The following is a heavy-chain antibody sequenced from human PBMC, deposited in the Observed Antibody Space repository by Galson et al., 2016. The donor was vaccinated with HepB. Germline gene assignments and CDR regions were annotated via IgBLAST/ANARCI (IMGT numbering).Heavy chain of an antibody. CDR2: ISSGSSTI. V-gene: IGHV3-48*02. CDR3: ARGNNWNDASPCGDYYYGMDV. CDR1: GFTFSSYS. Sequence: SLRLSCAASGFTFSSYSMNWVRQAPGKGLEWVSYISSGSSTIFYADSVKGRFTISRDRGKNSLFLQMNSLREEDTAVYYCARGNNWNDASPCGDYYYGMDVWGQGTTVTVSS. D-gene: IGHD1-1*01. J-gene: IGHJ6*02.